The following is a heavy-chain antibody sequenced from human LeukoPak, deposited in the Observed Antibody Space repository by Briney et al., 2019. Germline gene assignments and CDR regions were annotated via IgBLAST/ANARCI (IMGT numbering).Heavy chain of an antibody. CDR2: ITWDGDTT. CDR3: VKGGYGSRFDS. V-gene: IGHV3-43*01. CDR1: GFTFNDYK. Sequence: GGSLRHSCAASGFTFNDYKMHWVRQAPGKGLEWISLITWDGDTTHYADPVKGRFTISRDNSKNSLYLQMNSLRTEDTALYYCVKGGYGSRFDSWGQGTLVTVSS. D-gene: IGHD3-10*01. J-gene: IGHJ4*02.